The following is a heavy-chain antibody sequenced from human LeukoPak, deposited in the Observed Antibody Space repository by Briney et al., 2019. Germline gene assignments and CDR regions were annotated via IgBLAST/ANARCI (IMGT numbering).Heavy chain of an antibody. J-gene: IGHJ6*03. V-gene: IGHV1-2*06. CDR2: INPNSVGT. CDR1: GYTFTGYY. Sequence: ASVKVSCKASGYTFTGYYMHWVRQAPGQGLEWMGRINPNSVGTNYAQKFQSRVTTTTDTSISTAYMELSRLRSDDTAVYYCARGFPENYDILTGYSPDYYYYYMDVWGKGSTVTVSS. D-gene: IGHD3-9*01. CDR3: ARGFPENYDILTGYSPDYYYYYMDV.